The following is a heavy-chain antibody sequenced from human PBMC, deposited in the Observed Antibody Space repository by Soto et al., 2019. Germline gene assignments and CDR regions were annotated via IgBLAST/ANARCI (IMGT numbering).Heavy chain of an antibody. CDR2: IYFGDSDT. CDR1: GYSFTTNW. J-gene: IGHJ4*02. V-gene: IGHV5-51*01. CDR3: ARHYHGFDY. Sequence: PGESLKISCKGSGYSFTTNWIAWVRQMPGKGLEWVGAIYFGDSDTRYSPSFQGQVTISVDKSITTAYLQWNNLRASDTAIYYCARHYHGFDYWGQGTPVTVSS.